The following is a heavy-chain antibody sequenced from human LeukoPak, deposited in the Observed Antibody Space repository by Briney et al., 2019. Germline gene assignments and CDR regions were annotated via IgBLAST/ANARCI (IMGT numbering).Heavy chain of an antibody. V-gene: IGHV3-49*04. Sequence: GRSLRLSCTASGFTFGDYAMSWVRQAPGKGLEWVGFIRSKTYGGTTEYAASVKGRFSISRDDSKSIAYLQLNSLKTEDTAVYYCITDLWFGGTWGQGTLVTVSS. J-gene: IGHJ4*02. CDR1: GFTFGDYA. D-gene: IGHD3-10*01. CDR2: IRSKTYGGTT. CDR3: ITDLWFGGT.